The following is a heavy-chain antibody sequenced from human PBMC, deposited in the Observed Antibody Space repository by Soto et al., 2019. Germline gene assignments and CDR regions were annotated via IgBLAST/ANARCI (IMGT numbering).Heavy chain of an antibody. J-gene: IGHJ4*02. CDR1: GFTFAAYT. D-gene: IGHD6-25*01. V-gene: IGHV3-23*01. CDR3: AKNSAATIRVGFDY. Sequence: EVQLLESGGGLVQPGGSLRLSCAASGFTFAAYTMSWVRLTPGKGLDWVSPITGSDGRTYYADSVKGRFTISRDNSKNTLYLQMNSLGAEDTAVYYCAKNSAATIRVGFDYWGQGTLVTVSS. CDR2: ITGSDGRT.